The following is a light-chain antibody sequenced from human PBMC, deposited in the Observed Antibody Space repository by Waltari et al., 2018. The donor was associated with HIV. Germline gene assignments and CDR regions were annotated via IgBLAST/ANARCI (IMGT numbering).Light chain of an antibody. V-gene: IGKV1-12*01. CDR3: QQANSFPLT. Sequence: DIQMTQSPSSVSASVGDRVKITCRASQGISNWLGWYQQRPGKAPKLLIFGASSLQSGVPARFSGSGSGTHFTLSILSLQPEDYATYFCQQANSFPLTFGGGTRVEIK. CDR1: QGISNW. CDR2: GAS. J-gene: IGKJ4*01.